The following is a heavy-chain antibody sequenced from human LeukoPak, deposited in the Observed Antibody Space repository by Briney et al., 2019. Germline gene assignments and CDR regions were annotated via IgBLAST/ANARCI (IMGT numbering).Heavy chain of an antibody. D-gene: IGHD6-6*01. J-gene: IGHJ3*02. CDR1: GGSFSGYY. CDR3: AKRPRLGVAARPNAFDI. CDR2: INDSGTT. V-gene: IGHV4-34*01. Sequence: SETLSHTCAVYGGSFSGYYWSWIRQPPGKGLEWIGEINDSGTTNYNPSLKSRVTISVDTSKNQFSLKLSSVTAADTAVYYCAKRPRLGVAARPNAFDIWGQGTMVTVSS.